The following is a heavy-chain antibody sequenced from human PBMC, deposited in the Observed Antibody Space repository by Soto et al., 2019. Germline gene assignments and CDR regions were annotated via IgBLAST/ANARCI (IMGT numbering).Heavy chain of an antibody. D-gene: IGHD6-19*01. V-gene: IGHV3-23*01. CDR2: ISGSGGST. CDR3: AKDRGYSSGWPYDAFDI. Sequence: EVQLLESGGGLVQPGGSLRLSCAASGFTFSSYAMSWVRQAPGKGLEWVSAISGSGGSTYYADSVKGRFTISRDNSKNTLYLQMNSLRAEDTAVYYCAKDRGYSSGWPYDAFDIWGQGTMVTVSS. J-gene: IGHJ3*02. CDR1: GFTFSSYA.